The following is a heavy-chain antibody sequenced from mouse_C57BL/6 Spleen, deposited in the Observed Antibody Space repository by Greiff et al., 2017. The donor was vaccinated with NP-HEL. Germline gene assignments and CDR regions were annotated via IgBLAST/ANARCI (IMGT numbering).Heavy chain of an antibody. V-gene: IGHV1-55*01. D-gene: IGHD1-1*01. J-gene: IGHJ1*03. Sequence: VQLQQPGAELVKPGASVKMSCKASGYTFTSYWITWVKQRPGQGLEWIGDIYPGSGSTNYTEKFKSKATLTVDTSSSTAYMQLSSLTSEDSAVYYCASGYGSSYWYFDVWGTGTTVTVSS. CDR1: GYTFTSYW. CDR2: IYPGSGST. CDR3: ASGYGSSYWYFDV.